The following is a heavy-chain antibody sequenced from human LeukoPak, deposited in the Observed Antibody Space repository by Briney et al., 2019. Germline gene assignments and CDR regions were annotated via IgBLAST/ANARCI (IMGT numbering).Heavy chain of an antibody. Sequence: SETLSLTCTVSGVSISNYYWSWIRQPPGKELEWIGDISYSGSTTYKPSLISRVTISVDTSKNQFSLKLNSVTAADTAVYYCARAPPGIGYYFDNWGQGTLVIVSS. V-gene: IGHV4-59*01. D-gene: IGHD1-14*01. CDR2: ISYSGST. CDR3: ARAPPGIGYYFDN. CDR1: GVSISNYY. J-gene: IGHJ4*02.